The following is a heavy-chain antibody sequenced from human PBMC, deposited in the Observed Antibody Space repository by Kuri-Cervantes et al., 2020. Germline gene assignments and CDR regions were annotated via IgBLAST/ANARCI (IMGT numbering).Heavy chain of an antibody. Sequence: GSLRLSCTVSGGSISSYYWSWIRQPAGKGLEWIGRIYTSGSTNYNPSLKSRVTISVDTSKNQFSLKLSSVTAADTAVYYCARSITMVRGRPPRFDYWGQGTLVTVSS. D-gene: IGHD3-10*01. CDR3: ARSITMVRGRPPRFDY. CDR1: GGSISSYY. V-gene: IGHV4-4*07. CDR2: IYTSGST. J-gene: IGHJ4*02.